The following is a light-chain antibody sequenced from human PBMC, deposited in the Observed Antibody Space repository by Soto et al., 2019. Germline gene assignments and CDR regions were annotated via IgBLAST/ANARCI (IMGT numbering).Light chain of an antibody. Sequence: QSVLTQPPSVSGAPGQRVTISCTGSSSNIGAGYDVHWYQQLPGTAPKLLIYGNSNRPSGVPDRFSGSKSGTSASLAFTGLRAEDEADYYCQSYDSSLSGWVFGGGTQLTVL. J-gene: IGLJ3*02. CDR1: SSNIGAGYD. V-gene: IGLV1-40*01. CDR2: GNS. CDR3: QSYDSSLSGWV.